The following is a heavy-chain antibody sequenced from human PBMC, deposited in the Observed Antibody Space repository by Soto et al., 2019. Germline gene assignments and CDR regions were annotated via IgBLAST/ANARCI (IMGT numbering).Heavy chain of an antibody. D-gene: IGHD3-22*01. CDR3: ARDKGAYYSHLVY. J-gene: IGHJ4*02. Sequence: QVQLVQSGAEVKTPGASVRVSCKASGYTFTGYYIHWVREAPGQGLEWMGWINPQTGGTSYAQKFQGRVTLSRDTSINTAYLELTRVRFDDAAVYYCARDKGAYYSHLVYWGQGTLVTVSS. V-gene: IGHV1-2*02. CDR2: INPQTGGT. CDR1: GYTFTGYY.